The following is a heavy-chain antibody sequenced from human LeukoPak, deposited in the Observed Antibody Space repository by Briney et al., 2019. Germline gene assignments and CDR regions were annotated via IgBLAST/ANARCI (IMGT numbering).Heavy chain of an antibody. CDR2: IIPIFGTA. D-gene: IGHD3-10*01. CDR3: ARENYGSGSYYNNWFDP. V-gene: IGHV1-69*05. Sequence: GASVKVSCKASVGTFSSYAISWVRQAPGQGLEWMGGIIPIFGTANYAQKFQGRVTITTDESTSTAYMELSSLRSEDTAVYYCARENYGSGSYYNNWFDPRGQGTLVTVSS. CDR1: VGTFSSYA. J-gene: IGHJ5*02.